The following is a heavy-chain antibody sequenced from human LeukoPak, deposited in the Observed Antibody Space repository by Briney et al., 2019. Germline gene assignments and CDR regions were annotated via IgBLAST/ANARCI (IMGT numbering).Heavy chain of an antibody. Sequence: ASVKVSCKASGYTFTSYGISWVRQAPGQGLEWMGIINPSGGSTSYAQKFQGRVTMTRDTSTSTVYMELSSLRSEDTAVYYCARDPDYYDSSGCWGQGTLVTVSS. D-gene: IGHD3-22*01. J-gene: IGHJ4*02. CDR1: GYTFTSYG. CDR2: INPSGGST. V-gene: IGHV1-46*01. CDR3: ARDPDYYDSSGC.